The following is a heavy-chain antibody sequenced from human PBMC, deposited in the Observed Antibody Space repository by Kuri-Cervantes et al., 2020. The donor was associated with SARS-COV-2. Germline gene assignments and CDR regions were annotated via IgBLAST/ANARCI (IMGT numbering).Heavy chain of an antibody. CDR1: GFTFSSYS. CDR2: ISSSSSYI. V-gene: IGHV3-21*01. Sequence: GESLKISCAASGFTFSSYSMNWVRQAPGKGLEWVSSISSSSSYIYYADSVKGRFTISRDNAKNSLYLQMNSLRAEDTAVYYCARGDTTLWYFDYWGQGTLVTVSS. J-gene: IGHJ4*02. CDR3: ARGDTTLWYFDY. D-gene: IGHD3-10*02.